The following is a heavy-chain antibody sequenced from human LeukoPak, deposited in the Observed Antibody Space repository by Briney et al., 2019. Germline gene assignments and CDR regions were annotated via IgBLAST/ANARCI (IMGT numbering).Heavy chain of an antibody. J-gene: IGHJ4*02. CDR1: GGSISSYY. CDR2: IYYSGST. CDR3: ARSMATEENYFDY. D-gene: IGHD2-8*01. V-gene: IGHV4-59*01. Sequence: SETLSLTCTVSGGSISSYYWSWIRQPPGKGLEWIGYIYYSGSTNYNPSLKSRVTISVDTSKNQFSLKLSSVTAADTAVYYCARSMATEENYFDYWGQGTLVTVSS.